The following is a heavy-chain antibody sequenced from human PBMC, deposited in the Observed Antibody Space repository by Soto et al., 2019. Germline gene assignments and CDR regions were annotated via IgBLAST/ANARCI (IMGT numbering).Heavy chain of an antibody. CDR1: GDSVSSNSAA. V-gene: IGHV6-1*01. Sequence: SQTLSLTCAISGDSVSSNSAAWNWIRQSPSRGLEWLGRTYYRSKWYNDYAVSVKSRITINPDTSKNQFSLQLNSVTPEDTAVYYCARITGIAAAGTLDFDYWGQGTLVTVSS. CDR3: ARITGIAAAGTLDFDY. CDR2: TYYRSKWYN. J-gene: IGHJ4*02. D-gene: IGHD6-13*01.